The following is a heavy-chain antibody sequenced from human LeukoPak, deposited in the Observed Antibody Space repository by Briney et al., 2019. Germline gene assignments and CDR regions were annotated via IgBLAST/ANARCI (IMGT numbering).Heavy chain of an antibody. D-gene: IGHD1-26*01. CDR2: INPNNGGT. CDR3: TRESGSYHGNDY. V-gene: IGHV1-2*06. CDR1: GYTFTGYY. Sequence: ASVKVSCKASGYTFTGYYMHWVRQAPGQGLEWMGRINPNNGGTSYAQKFQGRVTMTGDTSISTAYMELSSLRSDDTAVYYCTRESGSYHGNDYWGQGTLVTVSS. J-gene: IGHJ4*02.